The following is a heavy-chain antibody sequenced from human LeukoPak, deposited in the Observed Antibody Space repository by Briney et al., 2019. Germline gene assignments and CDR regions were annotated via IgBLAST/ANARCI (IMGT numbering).Heavy chain of an antibody. V-gene: IGHV4-34*01. Sequence: GSLRLTCAVYGGSFSGYYWSWIRQPPGKGLEWIGEINHSGSTNYNPSLKSRVTISVDTSKNQFSLKLSSVTAADTAVYYCARTDNWNYLWSTFHYYMDVWGKGTTVTVSS. CDR2: INHSGST. D-gene: IGHD1-7*01. CDR1: GGSFSGYY. CDR3: ARTDNWNYLWSTFHYYMDV. J-gene: IGHJ6*03.